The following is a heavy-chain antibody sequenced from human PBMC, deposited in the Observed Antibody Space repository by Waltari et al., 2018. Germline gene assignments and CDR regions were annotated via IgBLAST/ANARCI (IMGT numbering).Heavy chain of an antibody. J-gene: IGHJ4*02. CDR3: AKGHSGSYGLDY. CDR1: GFTFDDYA. D-gene: IGHD1-26*01. CDR2: ISWNSGSI. V-gene: IGHV3-9*01. Sequence: EVQLVESGGGLVQPGRSLRLSCAASGFTFDDYAMHWVRQAPGKGGEWVSGISWNSGSIGYADSVKGRFTISRDNAKNSLYLQMNSLRTEDTALYYCAKGHSGSYGLDYWGQGTLVTVSS.